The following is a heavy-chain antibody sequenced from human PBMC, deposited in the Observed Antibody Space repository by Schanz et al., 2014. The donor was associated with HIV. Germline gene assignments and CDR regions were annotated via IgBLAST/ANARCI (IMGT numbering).Heavy chain of an antibody. CDR1: GLTLSSYG. D-gene: IGHD3-16*01. Sequence: EVQLVESGGDLVQPGRSLRLSCAASGLTLSSYGMSWVRQAPGKGLEWVSSISGGSGSTFYADSVKGRFTISRVNSKNTLFLQMNSLRGEDTAVYYCARVANWDYYGMDVWGRGTTVTVSS. CDR3: ARVANWDYYGMDV. J-gene: IGHJ6*02. V-gene: IGHV3-23*04. CDR2: ISGGSGST.